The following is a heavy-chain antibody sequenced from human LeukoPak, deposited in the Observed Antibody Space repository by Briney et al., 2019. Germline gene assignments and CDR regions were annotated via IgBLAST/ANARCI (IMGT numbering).Heavy chain of an antibody. CDR2: ISWSSGSI. V-gene: IGHV3-9*01. CDR1: GFTFDDYA. CDR3: ARQYYDILTGYYKPGDYFDY. J-gene: IGHJ4*02. Sequence: GRSLRLSCAASGFTFDDYAMHWVRQALGKGLEWDSGISWSSGSIGYADSVKGRFTISRDNAKNSLYLQMNSLRAEDTAVYYCARQYYDILTGYYKPGDYFDYWGQGTLVTVSS. D-gene: IGHD3-9*01.